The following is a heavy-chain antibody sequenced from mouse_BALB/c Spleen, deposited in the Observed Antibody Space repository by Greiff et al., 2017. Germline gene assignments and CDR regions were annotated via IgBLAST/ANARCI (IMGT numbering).Heavy chain of an antibody. CDR2: ISSGGST. D-gene: IGHD1-1*01. CDR3: ARGRYYGSSYYFDY. CDR1: GFTFSSYA. Sequence: EVKVEESGGGLVKPGGSLKLSCAASGFTFSSYAMSWVRQTPEKRLEWVASISSGGSTYYPDSVKGRFTISRDNARNILYLQMSSLRSEDTAMYYCARGRYYGSSYYFDYWGQGTTLTVSS. V-gene: IGHV5-6-5*01. J-gene: IGHJ2*01.